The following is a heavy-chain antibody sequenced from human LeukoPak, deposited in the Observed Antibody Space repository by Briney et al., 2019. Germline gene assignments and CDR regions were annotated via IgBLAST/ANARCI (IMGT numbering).Heavy chain of an antibody. CDR1: GGSISSSSYY. V-gene: IGHV4-39*07. Sequence: SETLSLTCTVSGGSISSSSYYWGWIRQPPGKGLEWIGEINHSGSTNYNPSLKSRVTISVDTSKNQFSLKLSSVTAADTAVYYCARGGYSYGYYHYYYYMDVWGKGTTVTVSS. CDR3: ARGGYSYGYYHYYYYMDV. CDR2: INHSGST. J-gene: IGHJ6*03. D-gene: IGHD5-18*01.